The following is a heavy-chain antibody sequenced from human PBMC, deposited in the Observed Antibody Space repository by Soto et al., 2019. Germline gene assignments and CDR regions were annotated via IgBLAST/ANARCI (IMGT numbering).Heavy chain of an antibody. J-gene: IGHJ6*02. CDR3: AGDIVVVPAAMNYYYYYGMDV. CDR1: GGTFSSYA. D-gene: IGHD2-2*01. Sequence: QVQLVQSGAEVKKPGSSVKVSCKASGGTFSSYAISWVRQAPGQGLEWMGGIIPIFGTANYAQKFQGRVTITADESTSTAYMELRSLRSEDTAVYYCAGDIVVVPAAMNYYYYYGMDVWGQGTTVTVSS. CDR2: IIPIFGTA. V-gene: IGHV1-69*01.